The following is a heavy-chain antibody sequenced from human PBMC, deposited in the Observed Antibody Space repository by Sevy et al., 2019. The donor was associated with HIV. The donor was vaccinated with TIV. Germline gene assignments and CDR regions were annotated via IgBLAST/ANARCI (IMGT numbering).Heavy chain of an antibody. D-gene: IGHD2-15*01. V-gene: IGHV3-30-3*01. CDR1: GFTFNTYS. J-gene: IGHJ4*02. CDR2: ISSDGVNK. CDR3: ARGGILVEGDDRTTPFDF. Sequence: GGPLRLSCSVSGFTFNTYSFHWVRQAPGMGLEWVSVISSDGVNKYYADSVRGRFTISRDNSKSTLYLQMNNLRAGDTGVYYCARGGILVEGDDRTTPFDFWGQGTLVTVSS.